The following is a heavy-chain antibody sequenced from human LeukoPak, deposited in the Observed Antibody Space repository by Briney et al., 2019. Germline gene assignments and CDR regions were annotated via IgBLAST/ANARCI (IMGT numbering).Heavy chain of an antibody. CDR2: IYPGDSDT. Sequence: GESLKISCKGSGYSFTSYWIVWVRQMPGKGLEWLGIIYPGDSDTRYSPSFQGQVTISADKSISTAYLQWNSLRASDTAMYYCARRPSYDFWSGYYGVDGLDIWGQGTMVTVSS. V-gene: IGHV5-51*01. CDR3: ARRPSYDFWSGYYGVDGLDI. D-gene: IGHD3-3*01. J-gene: IGHJ3*02. CDR1: GYSFTSYW.